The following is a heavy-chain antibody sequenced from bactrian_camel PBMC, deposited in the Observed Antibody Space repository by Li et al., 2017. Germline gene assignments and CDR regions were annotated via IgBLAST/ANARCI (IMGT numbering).Heavy chain of an antibody. Sequence: VQLVESGGGSVKSGGSLRLSCSASGFTLSNYCVGWFRQATGKEREAVAAIVRGSHTDYHAAVKGRFTISQDTPKNTVYLQMNSLKPEDTTMYYCASPGDFWFGYGCNFWGQGTQVTVS. CDR3: ASPGDFWFGYGCNF. CDR1: GFTLSNYC. V-gene: IGHV3S53*01. J-gene: IGHJ4*01. D-gene: IGHD5*01. CDR2: IVRGSHT.